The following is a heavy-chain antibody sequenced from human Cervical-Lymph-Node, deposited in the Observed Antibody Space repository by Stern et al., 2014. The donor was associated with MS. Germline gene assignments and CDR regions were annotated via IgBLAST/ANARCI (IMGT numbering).Heavy chain of an antibody. CDR1: GFTFSSYG. Sequence: QMQLVQSGGGVVQPGRSLRLSCAASGFTFSSYGMHWVRQAPGKGLEWVAVISYDGSNKYYADSVKGRFTISRDNSKNTLYLQMNSLRAEDTAVYYCAKDALYRCSSTSCYFSDYWGQGTLVTVSS. D-gene: IGHD2-2*01. CDR3: AKDALYRCSSTSCYFSDY. J-gene: IGHJ4*02. CDR2: ISYDGSNK. V-gene: IGHV3-30*18.